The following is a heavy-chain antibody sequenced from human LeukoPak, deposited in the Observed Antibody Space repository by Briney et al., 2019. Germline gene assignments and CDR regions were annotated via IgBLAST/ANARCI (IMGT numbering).Heavy chain of an antibody. V-gene: IGHV3-20*04. CDR1: GSTLDEYG. J-gene: IGHJ2*01. CDR2: INWNGGST. Sequence: GGSLRLSCAASGSTLDEYGMSWVRQVPGKGLEWVSGINWNGGSTGYADSVKGRFTISRDNAKNSLYLQMNSLRAEDTALYYCARTWAHYYYFDLWGRGTLVTVSS. CDR3: ARTWAHYYYFDL. D-gene: IGHD7-27*01.